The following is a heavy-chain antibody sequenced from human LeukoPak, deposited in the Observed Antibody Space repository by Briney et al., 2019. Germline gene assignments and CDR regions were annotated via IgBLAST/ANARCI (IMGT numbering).Heavy chain of an antibody. D-gene: IGHD6-6*01. CDR2: IYSGGST. V-gene: IGHV3-53*05. CDR1: GFTVSSNY. CDR3: AKDKIPTYSSSFANWFDP. Sequence: GGSLRLSCAASGFTVSSNYMSWVRQAPGKGLEWVSVIYSGGSTYYADSVKGRFTISRDNAKNSLYLQMNSLRAEDTALYYCAKDKIPTYSSSFANWFDPWGQGTLVTVSS. J-gene: IGHJ5*02.